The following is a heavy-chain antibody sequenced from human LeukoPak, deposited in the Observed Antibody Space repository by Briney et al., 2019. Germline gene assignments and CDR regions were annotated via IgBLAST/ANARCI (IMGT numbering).Heavy chain of an antibody. D-gene: IGHD3-10*01. CDR2: ISGGGGNT. Sequence: GGSLRLSCAASGFTFSRYWMHLVRQAPGEGLEWVSAISGGGGNTYYADSVKGRFTISRDNSKNTLYLQMNSLRAADTAVYYCAREAPMVRGFITIDFWGQGTLVTVSS. CDR3: AREAPMVRGFITIDF. V-gene: IGHV3-23*01. CDR1: GFTFSRYW. J-gene: IGHJ4*02.